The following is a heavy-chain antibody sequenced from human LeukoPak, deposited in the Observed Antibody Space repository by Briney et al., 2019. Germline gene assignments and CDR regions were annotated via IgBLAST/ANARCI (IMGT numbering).Heavy chain of an antibody. CDR1: GYTFSSYA. Sequence: PGGSLRLSCAASGYTFSSYAMSWVRQAPGKGLEWVSAISGSGGSTYYADSVKGRFTISRDNSKNTLYLQMNSLRAEDTAVYYCAKPTMGGDYFFDAFDIWGQGTMVTVSS. CDR2: ISGSGGST. D-gene: IGHD4-17*01. V-gene: IGHV3-23*01. J-gene: IGHJ3*02. CDR3: AKPTMGGDYFFDAFDI.